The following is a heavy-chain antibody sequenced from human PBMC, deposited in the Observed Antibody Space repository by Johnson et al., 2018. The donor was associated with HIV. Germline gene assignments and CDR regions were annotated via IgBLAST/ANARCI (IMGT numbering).Heavy chain of an antibody. D-gene: IGHD6-19*01. Sequence: VQLVESGGGLVQPGGSLRLSCAASGFTVSSNYMSWVRQAPGKGLEWVSVIYSGGSTYYADSVKGRFTVSWDNSKNTLYLQMHSLRPEDTAVYYCARDRPSGWPDAFDIWGQGTMVTVSS. CDR3: ARDRPSGWPDAFDI. CDR2: IYSGGST. CDR1: GFTVSSNY. V-gene: IGHV3-66*02. J-gene: IGHJ3*02.